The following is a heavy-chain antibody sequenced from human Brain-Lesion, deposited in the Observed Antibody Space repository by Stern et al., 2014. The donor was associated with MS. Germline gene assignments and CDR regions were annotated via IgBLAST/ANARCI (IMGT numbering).Heavy chain of an antibody. J-gene: IGHJ6*02. Sequence: QLQLQESAPGLVKPSPTLSLTCTVSGGSISSDTYYWSWIRPPPGHGLEWLGNIYFSGNTQYNTSLKIRVIISVDTSKNEFSLKMSSVTVADTAVYYCARLPNYDFWGRLNCYGMDVWGQGTTVSVSS. CDR3: ARLPNYDFWGRLNCYGMDV. D-gene: IGHD3-3*01. V-gene: IGHV4-30-4*01. CDR2: IYFSGNT. CDR1: GGSISSDTYY.